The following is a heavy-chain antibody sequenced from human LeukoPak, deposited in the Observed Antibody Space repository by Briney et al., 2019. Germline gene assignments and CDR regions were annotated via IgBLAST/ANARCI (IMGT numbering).Heavy chain of an antibody. Sequence: GASVKVSCKASGYTFTSYDINWVRQATGQGLEWMGWMNPNSGNTGYAQKFQGRVTITRNTSISTAYMELSSLRSEDTAVYYCARTGVPSRAFDIWGQGTMVTVSS. D-gene: IGHD2-2*01. J-gene: IGHJ3*02. CDR3: ARTGVPSRAFDI. CDR1: GYTFTSYD. CDR2: MNPNSGNT. V-gene: IGHV1-8*01.